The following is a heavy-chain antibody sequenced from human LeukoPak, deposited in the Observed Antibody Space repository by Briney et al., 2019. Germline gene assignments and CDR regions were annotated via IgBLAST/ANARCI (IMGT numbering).Heavy chain of an antibody. CDR3: ARGSRGYSYGYVDSEVTLDY. Sequence: SETLSLTCTVSGGSISSGSYYWSWIRQPAGKGLEWIGRIYTSGSTNYNPSLKSRVTISVDTSKNQFSLKLSSVTAADTAVYYCARGSRGYSYGYVDSEVTLDYWGQGTLVTVSS. J-gene: IGHJ4*02. CDR2: IYTSGST. V-gene: IGHV4-61*02. CDR1: GGSISSGSYY. D-gene: IGHD5-18*01.